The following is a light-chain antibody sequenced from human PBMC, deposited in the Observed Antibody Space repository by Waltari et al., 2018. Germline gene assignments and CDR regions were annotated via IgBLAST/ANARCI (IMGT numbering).Light chain of an antibody. CDR3: QSYDISLSGYV. V-gene: IGLV1-40*01. CDR2: GNS. CDR1: SSTLGAGYD. Sequence: QSVLTQPPSVSGAPGQRVTLSCTASSSTLGAGYDSHWYQHLPGTAPKLLIHGNSIRPSGVPDRFSCSKSGTSASLAITGLQADDEADYYCQSYDISLSGYVFGTGTKVTVL. J-gene: IGLJ1*01.